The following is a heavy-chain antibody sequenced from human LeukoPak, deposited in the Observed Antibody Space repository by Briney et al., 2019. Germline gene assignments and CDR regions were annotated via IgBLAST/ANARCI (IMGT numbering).Heavy chain of an antibody. V-gene: IGHV3-23*01. Sequence: GGSLRLSCAASRNTFSSYAMSWVRQAPGKGLEWVSGISASGDYTYYADSVKGRFTISRDNSKTTLYLQMNSLRAEDTAVYYCAKEEYYYESSGYYTKRGFDNWGQGTLVTVSS. D-gene: IGHD3-22*01. J-gene: IGHJ4*02. CDR2: ISASGDYT. CDR1: RNTFSSYA. CDR3: AKEEYYYESSGYYTKRGFDN.